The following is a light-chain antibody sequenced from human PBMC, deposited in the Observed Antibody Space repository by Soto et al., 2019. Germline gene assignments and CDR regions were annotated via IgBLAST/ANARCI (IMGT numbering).Light chain of an antibody. CDR3: QQYNSYTIT. CDR2: DAS. J-gene: IGKJ5*01. CDR1: QSIRRW. V-gene: IGKV1-5*01. Sequence: DIQMTQSPSTLSPSVGDRVTITGRASQSIRRWLAWYQQTQGKAPKLXIYDASSLESGVPSRFRGSGSGTEFTLTISSLQPDDVATYYCQQYNSYTITFGQGTRLEIK.